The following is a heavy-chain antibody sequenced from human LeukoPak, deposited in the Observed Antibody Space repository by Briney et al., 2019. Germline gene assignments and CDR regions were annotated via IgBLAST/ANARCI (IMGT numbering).Heavy chain of an antibody. CDR3: VLEVLSSGWVS. D-gene: IGHD6-19*01. CDR1: GYTFTGYY. CDR2: INPNSGGT. V-gene: IGHV1-2*06. J-gene: IGHJ5*02. Sequence: GASVKVSCKASGYTFTGYYMHWVRQAPGQGLEWMGRINPNSGGTNYVQKFQGRFTMTRDTSISTAYMELSRLRSDDTAVYYCVLEVLSSGWVSWGQGTLVTVSS.